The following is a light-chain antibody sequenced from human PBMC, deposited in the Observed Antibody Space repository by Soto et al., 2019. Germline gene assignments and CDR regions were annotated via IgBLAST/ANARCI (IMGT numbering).Light chain of an antibody. CDR1: SSDVGDYNY. V-gene: IGLV2-11*01. Sequence: QSALTQPRSVSGSPGQSVTISCTGTSSDVGDYNYVSWYQQHPGKAPKLMIYDVTKRPSGAPDRFSGSKSGNTASLTISGLQAEDEADYYCCSYAGSYYVFGTGTKLTVL. CDR2: DVT. CDR3: CSYAGSYYV. J-gene: IGLJ1*01.